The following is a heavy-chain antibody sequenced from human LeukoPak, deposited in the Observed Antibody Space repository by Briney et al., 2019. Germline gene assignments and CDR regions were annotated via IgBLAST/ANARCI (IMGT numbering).Heavy chain of an antibody. CDR1: GFTFINHA. CDR2: I. J-gene: IGHJ4*02. Sequence: PGGSLRLSCAASGFTFINHAMSWVRQAPGKGLEWVSDIKGRFIISRDNSKNTLYLQVNSLRAEDTAEYYCARHYDKSALRYFDYWGQGTLAIVSS. D-gene: IGHD3-22*01. V-gene: IGHV3-23*01. CDR3: ARHYDKSALRYFDY.